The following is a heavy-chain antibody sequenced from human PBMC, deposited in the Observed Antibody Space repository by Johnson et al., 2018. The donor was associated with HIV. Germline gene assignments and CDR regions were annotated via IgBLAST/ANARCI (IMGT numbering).Heavy chain of an antibody. Sequence: QMLLVESGGGVVQPGGSLRLSYTASGFTFSSYGMHWVRQAPGKGLEWVAFIRYDGSNKYYADSVKGRFTISRDNSKNTLYLQMNSLRAEDTAVYYCAKEGGRITMIVVEPDAFDIWGQGTMVTVSS. D-gene: IGHD3-22*01. CDR3: AKEGGRITMIVVEPDAFDI. V-gene: IGHV3-30*02. CDR1: GFTFSSYG. CDR2: IRYDGSNK. J-gene: IGHJ3*02.